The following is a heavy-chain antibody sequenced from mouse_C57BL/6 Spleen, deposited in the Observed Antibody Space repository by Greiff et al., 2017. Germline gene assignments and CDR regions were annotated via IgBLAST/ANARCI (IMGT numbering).Heavy chain of an antibody. J-gene: IGHJ2*01. Sequence: QVQLQQPGAELVKPGASVKLSCKASGYTFTSYYMHWVKQRPVHGLEWIGDIDPAYGGTNYNQKFKGKATLTVDTSSSTAYMQLRSLTSEDSAVYYCTRCYLEVDGYWGQGTTLTVSS. D-gene: IGHD1-1*01. CDR1: GYTFTSYY. V-gene: IGHV1-69*02. CDR2: IDPAYGGT. CDR3: TRCYLEVDGY.